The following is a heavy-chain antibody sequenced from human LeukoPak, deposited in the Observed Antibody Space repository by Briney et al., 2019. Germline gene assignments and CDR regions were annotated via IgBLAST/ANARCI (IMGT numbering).Heavy chain of an antibody. CDR2: IKQDGSEK. J-gene: IGHJ4*02. CDR1: GFTFSSYW. D-gene: IGHD6-13*01. Sequence: GGSLRLSCAASGFTFSSYWMSWVRQAPGKGLEWVANIKQDGSEKYYVDSVKGRFTISRDNAKSSLYLQMNSLRAEDAALYYCARTGRDTSWYIDESWGQGTLVTVSS. V-gene: IGHV3-7*01. CDR3: ARTGRDTSWYIDES.